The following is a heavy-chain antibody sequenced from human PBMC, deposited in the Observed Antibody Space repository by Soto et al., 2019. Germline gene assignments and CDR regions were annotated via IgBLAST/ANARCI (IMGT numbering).Heavy chain of an antibody. Sequence: QVQLVQSGAEVKKPGSSVKVSCKASGGTFSSYTIIWVRQAPGQGLEWMGRIIPILGIANYAQKFQGRVTITAGKSTSTAYMELSSLRSEDTAVYYCASTYCSGGSCYRGETIFDYWGQGTLVTVSS. J-gene: IGHJ4*02. CDR1: GGTFSSYT. V-gene: IGHV1-69*02. D-gene: IGHD2-15*01. CDR2: IIPILGIA. CDR3: ASTYCSGGSCYRGETIFDY.